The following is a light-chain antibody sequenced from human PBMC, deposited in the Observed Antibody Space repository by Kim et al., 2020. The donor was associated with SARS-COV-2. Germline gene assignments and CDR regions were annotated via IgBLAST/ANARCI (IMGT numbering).Light chain of an antibody. J-gene: IGKJ1*01. CDR1: QDISRY. CDR2: TAS. CDR3: QQTYSASRT. Sequence: EIVMTQSPSSLSASVGDRVTITCRASQDISRYLNWYQQKPGKAPKLLIYTASSLQSGVPSRFTGSGSETDFTLTISSLQPEDFATYYCQQTYSASRTFGQGTKVDIK. V-gene: IGKV1-39*01.